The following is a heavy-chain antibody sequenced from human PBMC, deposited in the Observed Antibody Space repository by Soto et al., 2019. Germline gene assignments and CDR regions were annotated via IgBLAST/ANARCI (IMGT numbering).Heavy chain of an antibody. V-gene: IGHV4-39*01. Sequence: KPSETLSLTCTVSGDSISTNSYSWGWIRQPPGQGLEWIGLFYYSGSTHYNPSLKSRLTVSVDTSKNQFSLKLSSVTAADTAVYYCARHQSHSSSYVDPWGQGTLVTVSS. CDR3: ARHQSHSSSYVDP. CDR1: GDSISTNSYS. D-gene: IGHD6-13*01. CDR2: FYYSGST. J-gene: IGHJ5*02.